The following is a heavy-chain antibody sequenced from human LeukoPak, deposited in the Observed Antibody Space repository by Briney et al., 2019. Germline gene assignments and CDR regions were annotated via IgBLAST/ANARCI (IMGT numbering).Heavy chain of an antibody. CDR2: ISGSGGIT. V-gene: IGHV3-23*01. CDR1: GFTFSSCA. CDR3: ALELD. Sequence: GGSLRLSCAASGFTFSSCAMNWVRQAPGKGLEWVSGISGSGGITHYADSVRGRFTISRDNSKNTLYLQMNSLRAEDTAVYYCALELDWGQGTLVTVSS. J-gene: IGHJ4*02.